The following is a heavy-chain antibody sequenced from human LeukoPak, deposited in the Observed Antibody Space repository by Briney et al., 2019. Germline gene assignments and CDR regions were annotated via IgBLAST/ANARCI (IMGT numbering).Heavy chain of an antibody. CDR2: INHSGST. J-gene: IGHJ6*03. D-gene: IGHD6-13*01. Sequence: SETLSLTCAVYGGSFSGYYWSWIRQPPGKGLEWIGEINHSGSTNYNPSLKSRVTISVDTSKNQFSLKLSSVTAADTAVYYCARHVYEQQLVYYYYYMDVWGKGTTVTISS. CDR3: ARHVYEQQLVYYYYYMDV. V-gene: IGHV4-34*01. CDR1: GGSFSGYY.